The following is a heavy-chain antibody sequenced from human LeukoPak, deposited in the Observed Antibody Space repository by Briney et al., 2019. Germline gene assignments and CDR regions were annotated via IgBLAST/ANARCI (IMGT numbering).Heavy chain of an antibody. CDR3: ARVFSGSLGPRGALGY. CDR2: ISYDGSDK. V-gene: IGHV3-30*04. CDR1: RFTFSSCA. Sequence: GSLRLSCAASRFTFSSCAIHWVRQAPGKGLEWVAIISYDGSDKYYADSVKGRFTISRDNSKNTLYLQMNSLRGEDTAVYYCARVFSGSLGPRGALGYWGQGTLVTVSS. J-gene: IGHJ4*02. D-gene: IGHD1-26*01.